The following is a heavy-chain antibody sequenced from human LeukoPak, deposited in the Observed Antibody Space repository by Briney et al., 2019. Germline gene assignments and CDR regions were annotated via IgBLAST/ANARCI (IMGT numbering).Heavy chain of an antibody. CDR3: ATYEKYYYNNWFDP. D-gene: IGHD3-10*01. J-gene: IGHJ5*02. Sequence: ASVKVSCKVSGYTLTELSMHWVRQAPGKGLEWMGGFDPEDGETIYAQKFQGGVTMTEDTSTDTAYMELSSLRSEDTAVYYCATYEKYYYNNWFDPWGQGTLVTVSS. CDR2: FDPEDGET. V-gene: IGHV1-24*01. CDR1: GYTLTELS.